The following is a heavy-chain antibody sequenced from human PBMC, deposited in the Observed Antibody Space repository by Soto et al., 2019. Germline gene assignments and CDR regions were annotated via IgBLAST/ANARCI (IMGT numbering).Heavy chain of an antibody. CDR1: GGSVSSGSYY. CDR3: ARHNYYGSDHHRYYYYGMDV. V-gene: IGHV4-61*01. D-gene: IGHD3-10*01. CDR2: IYYSGST. Sequence: QVQLQESGPGLVKPSETLSLTCTVSGGSVSSGSYYWSWIRQPPGKGLEWIGYIYYSGSTNYNPSLKSRVTISVDTSKNQFSLKLSSVTAADTAVYYCARHNYYGSDHHRYYYYGMDVWGQGTTVTVSS. J-gene: IGHJ6*02.